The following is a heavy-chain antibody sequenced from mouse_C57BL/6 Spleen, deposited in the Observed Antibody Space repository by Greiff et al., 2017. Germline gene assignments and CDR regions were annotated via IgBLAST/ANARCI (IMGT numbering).Heavy chain of an antibody. J-gene: IGHJ2*01. CDR2: INPSSGYT. Sequence: QVQLKESGAELARPGASVKMSCKASGYTFTSYTMHWVKQRPGQGLEWIGYINPSSGYTKYNQKFKDKATLTADKSSSTAYMQLSSLTSEDSAVYYCARDDGYSFGYWGQGTTLTVSS. CDR1: GYTFTSYT. D-gene: IGHD2-3*01. V-gene: IGHV1-4*01. CDR3: ARDDGYSFGY.